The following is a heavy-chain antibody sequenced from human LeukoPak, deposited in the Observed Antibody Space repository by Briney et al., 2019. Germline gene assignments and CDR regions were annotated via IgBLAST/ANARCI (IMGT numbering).Heavy chain of an antibody. Sequence: SETLSLTCAVYGGSFSGYYLSWIRQPQGKGLEWIGEINHSGSTNYNPSLKSRVTISVDTSKNQFSLKLSSVTAADTAVYYCARLSAPRHYWGQGTLVTVSS. D-gene: IGHD1-1*01. V-gene: IGHV4-34*01. CDR3: ARLSAPRHY. CDR2: INHSGST. CDR1: GGSFSGYY. J-gene: IGHJ4*02.